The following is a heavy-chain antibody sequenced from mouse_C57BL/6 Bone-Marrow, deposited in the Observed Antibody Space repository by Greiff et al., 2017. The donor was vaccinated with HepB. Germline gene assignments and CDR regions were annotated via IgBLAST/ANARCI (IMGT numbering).Heavy chain of an antibody. J-gene: IGHJ4*01. D-gene: IGHD1-1*01. Sequence: VQLQQSGAELVRPGASVKLSCTASGFNIKDDYMHWVKQRPEQGLEWIGWIDPENGDTEYASKFQGKATITADTSSNTAYLQLSSLTSEDTAVYYCTTDGRRTYAMDYWGQGTSVTVSS. CDR3: TTDGRRTYAMDY. V-gene: IGHV14-4*01. CDR1: GFNIKDDY. CDR2: IDPENGDT.